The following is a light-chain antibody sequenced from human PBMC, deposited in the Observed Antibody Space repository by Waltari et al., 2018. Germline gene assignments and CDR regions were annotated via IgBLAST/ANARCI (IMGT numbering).Light chain of an antibody. CDR1: SLRTYY. V-gene: IGLV3-19*01. Sequence: SSELTQDPAVSVALGPTVRIPFHGDSLRTYYPGWYQQKPGRAPVLVISTKNKRPSGISDRFSGSSSGDTASLTITGAQAEDESDYYCNSRDNSGDHVIFGGGTKLTVL. CDR3: NSRDNSGDHVI. CDR2: TKN. J-gene: IGLJ2*01.